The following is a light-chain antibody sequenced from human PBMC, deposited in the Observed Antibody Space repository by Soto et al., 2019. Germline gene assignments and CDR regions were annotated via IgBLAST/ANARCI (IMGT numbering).Light chain of an antibody. Sequence: QSALTQPASVSGSPGQSITISCTGTSXDVGGYNYVSWYQQHPGKAPKLMIYAVSNRPSGVSNRFSGSKSGNTATLTISGLQAEDEADYYCCSYTVSGTYVFGTGTKVTVL. V-gene: IGLV2-14*01. CDR1: SXDVGGYNY. CDR2: AVS. CDR3: CSYTVSGTYV. J-gene: IGLJ1*01.